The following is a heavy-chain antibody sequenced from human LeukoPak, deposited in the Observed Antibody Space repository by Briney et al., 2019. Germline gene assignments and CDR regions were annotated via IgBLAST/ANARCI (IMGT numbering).Heavy chain of an antibody. CDR3: ASLPLGATTEAQYSQH. Sequence: GASVKVSCKASGYTFTSYGISWVRQAPGQGLEWMGWMSAYNGNTNYAQKLQGRVTMTKDTSTTTAYMALTSLRSEDTAVYYCASLPLGATTEAQYSQHWGQGTLVTVSS. CDR1: GYTFTSYG. J-gene: IGHJ1*01. V-gene: IGHV1-18*01. CDR2: MSAYNGNT. D-gene: IGHD1-26*01.